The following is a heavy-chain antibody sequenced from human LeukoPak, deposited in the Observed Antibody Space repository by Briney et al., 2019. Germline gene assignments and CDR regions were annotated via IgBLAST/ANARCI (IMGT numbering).Heavy chain of an antibody. CDR3: ARDDLWGVTTVH. V-gene: IGHV3-23*01. D-gene: IGHD4-17*01. Sequence: GGSLRLSCAASGFTFSSYAMSWVRQAPGKGLEWVSGISGRDSTTYYADSVKGRFTISRDNAKNSLYLQMNSLRAEDTAVYYCARDDLWGVTTVHWGQGTLVTVSS. CDR2: ISGRDSTT. CDR1: GFTFSSYA. J-gene: IGHJ4*02.